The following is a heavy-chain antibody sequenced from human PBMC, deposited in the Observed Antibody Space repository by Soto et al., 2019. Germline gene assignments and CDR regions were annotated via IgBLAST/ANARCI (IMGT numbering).Heavy chain of an antibody. D-gene: IGHD3-3*01. J-gene: IGHJ6*02. CDR3: ARDRRNYDFWSGYTYYYYGMDV. V-gene: IGHV3-33*01. CDR1: GFTFSSYG. CDR2: IWYDGSNK. Sequence: LRLSCAASGFTFSSYGMHWVRQAPGKGLEWVAVIWYDGSNKYYADSVKGRFTISRDNSKNTLYLQMNSLRAEDTAVYYCARDRRNYDFWSGYTYYYYGMDVWGQGTTVTVSS.